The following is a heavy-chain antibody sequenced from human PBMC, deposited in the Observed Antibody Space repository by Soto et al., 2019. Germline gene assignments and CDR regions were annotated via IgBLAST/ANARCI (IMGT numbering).Heavy chain of an antibody. CDR2: IRYSEST. CDR3: TRGAWGYAFDV. D-gene: IGHD3-16*01. CDR1: GDSISSGGYY. Sequence: QVQLQQSGPGLVKPSQTLSLTCTVSGDSISSGGYYWTWIRQHPGKGLEWIGYIRYSESTYYNPSLKSXXIXSXXTPKNQFSLRLSSVTAADTAVYFCTRGAWGYAFDVWGQGTMVTVSS. J-gene: IGHJ3*01. V-gene: IGHV4-31*03.